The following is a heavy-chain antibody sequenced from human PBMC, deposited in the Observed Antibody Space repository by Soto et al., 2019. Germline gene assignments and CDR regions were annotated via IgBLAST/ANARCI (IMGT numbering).Heavy chain of an antibody. V-gene: IGHV4-34*01. Sequence: PSETLSLTCAVSGGSISSGGYYWSWIRQPPGKGLEWIGEVNHSGITNYNPSLKSRVTISVDTSKNQFSLKLTSVTAADTAVYYCARGMAVTGHYFDSWGRGTLVTVSS. D-gene: IGHD6-19*01. CDR3: ARGMAVTGHYFDS. CDR2: VNHSGIT. J-gene: IGHJ4*02. CDR1: GGSISSGGYY.